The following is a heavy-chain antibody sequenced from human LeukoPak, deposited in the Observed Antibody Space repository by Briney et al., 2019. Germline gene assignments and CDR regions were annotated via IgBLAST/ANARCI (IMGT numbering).Heavy chain of an antibody. CDR2: MNPNSGNT. CDR3: ARCPSGRRVNWFDP. CDR1: GYTFTSYD. D-gene: IGHD3-10*01. J-gene: IGHJ5*02. V-gene: IGHV1-8*01. Sequence: ASVKVSCKASGYTFTSYDINWVRQATGQGLEWMGWMNPNSGNTGYAQKFQGRVTMTRNTSISTAYMELSSLRSEDTAVYYCARCPSGRRVNWFDPWGQGTLVTVSS.